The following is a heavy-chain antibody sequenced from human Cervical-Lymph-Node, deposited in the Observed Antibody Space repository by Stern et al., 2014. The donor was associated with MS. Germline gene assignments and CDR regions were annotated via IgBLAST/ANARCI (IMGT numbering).Heavy chain of an antibody. Sequence: QVQLVQSGAEVKKPGASVQVSCKASGYRFSSHYIHWVRQAPGQGLEWMGIITPDGGSTEYVQKFKGRVTMTRDTSTSTVYMELSSLRSEDTAVYFCARDYDGSYQFDYWGQGTLVTVSS. D-gene: IGHD1-26*01. CDR1: GYRFSSHY. V-gene: IGHV1-46*01. J-gene: IGHJ4*02. CDR2: ITPDGGST. CDR3: ARDYDGSYQFDY.